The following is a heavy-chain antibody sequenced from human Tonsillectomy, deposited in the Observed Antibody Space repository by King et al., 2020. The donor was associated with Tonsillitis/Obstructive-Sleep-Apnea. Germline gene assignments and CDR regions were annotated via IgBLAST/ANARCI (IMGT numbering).Heavy chain of an antibody. J-gene: IGHJ4*02. D-gene: IGHD2-15*01. CDR3: AKEAEVVDITHLDY. Sequence: VQLVESGGGWVQPGGSLRLSCAVSGFSFSGYAMSWVRQAPGKGLEWVSGITVSGGTTYYADSVKGRFTISRDNSQNTLYLQMNGLRAEDTAIYYCAKEAEVVDITHLDYWGQGTLVTVSS. V-gene: IGHV3-23*04. CDR2: ITVSGGTT. CDR1: GFSFSGYA.